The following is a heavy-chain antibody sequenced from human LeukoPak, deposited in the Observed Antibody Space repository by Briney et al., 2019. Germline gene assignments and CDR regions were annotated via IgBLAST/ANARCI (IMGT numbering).Heavy chain of an antibody. CDR1: GYTFTSYG. D-gene: IGHD3-10*01. CDR2: ISAYNGNT. Sequence: ASVTVSCKASGYTFTSYGISWVRQAPGQGLEWMGWISAYNGNTNYAQKLQGRVTMTTDTSTSTAYMELRSLRSDDTAVYYCARVAGPIWFGEGDAFDIWGQGTMVTVSS. J-gene: IGHJ3*02. CDR3: ARVAGPIWFGEGDAFDI. V-gene: IGHV1-18*01.